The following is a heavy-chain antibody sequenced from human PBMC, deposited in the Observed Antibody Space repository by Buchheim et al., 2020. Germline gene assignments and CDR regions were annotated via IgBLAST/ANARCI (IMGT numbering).Heavy chain of an antibody. Sequence: QVQLVESGGGVVQPGRSLRLSCAASGFTFSTYGMHWVRQAPGKGLEWVAVISYDGSHKYYAESVKGRFTISRDNSKNTLDLQMNSLRAEDTAVYYCAKASSGWLVLDYWGQGTL. V-gene: IGHV3-30*18. CDR2: ISYDGSHK. D-gene: IGHD6-19*01. J-gene: IGHJ4*02. CDR3: AKASSGWLVLDY. CDR1: GFTFSTYG.